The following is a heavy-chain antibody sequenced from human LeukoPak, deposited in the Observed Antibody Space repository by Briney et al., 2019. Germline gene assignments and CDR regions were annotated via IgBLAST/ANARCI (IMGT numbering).Heavy chain of an antibody. CDR3: AKETVAAPPIDY. CDR1: GFTFSTYD. D-gene: IGHD6-19*01. CDR2: ISGSGGST. J-gene: IGHJ4*02. V-gene: IGHV3-23*01. Sequence: GGSLRLSCAASGFTFSTYDMTWVRQAPGKGLEWVSSISGSGGSTYYADSVKGRFTTSRDNSKNTLYLQMNGLRAEDTAVYYCAKETVAAPPIDYWGQGTLVTVSS.